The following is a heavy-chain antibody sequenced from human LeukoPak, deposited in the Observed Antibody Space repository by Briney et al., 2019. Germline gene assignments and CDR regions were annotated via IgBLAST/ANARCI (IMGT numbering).Heavy chain of an antibody. CDR1: GASISTYY. J-gene: IGHJ5*02. V-gene: IGHV4-59*01. Sequence: SETLSLTCSVSGASISTYYWSWIRQTPRGGLEWIGYIYHSGTANYNPALRNRLTISVDTSKNQSSLKLSSVTAADTAVYYCARSYDWFDPWGQGTLVTVSS. CDR3: ARSYDWFDP. D-gene: IGHD3-10*01. CDR2: IYHSGTA.